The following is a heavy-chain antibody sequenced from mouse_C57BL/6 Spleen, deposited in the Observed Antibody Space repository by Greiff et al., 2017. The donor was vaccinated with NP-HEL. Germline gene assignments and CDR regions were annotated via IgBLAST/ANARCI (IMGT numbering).Heavy chain of an antibody. CDR1: GFNIKGYY. CDR2: IDPEDGDT. Sequence: VQLQQSGAELVRPGASVKLSCTASGFNIKGYYMHWVKQRPEQGLEWIGRIDPEDGDTEYAPKFQGKATMTADTSSNTAYLQLSSLTSEDTAVYYCTTNYYGSSYYFDYWGQGTTLTVSS. J-gene: IGHJ2*01. CDR3: TTNYYGSSYYFDY. V-gene: IGHV14-1*01. D-gene: IGHD1-1*01.